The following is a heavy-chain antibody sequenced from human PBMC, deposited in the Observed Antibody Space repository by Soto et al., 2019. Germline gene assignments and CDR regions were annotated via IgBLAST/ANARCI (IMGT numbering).Heavy chain of an antibody. CDR2: INHSGST. Sequence: SGTLSLTCAVYGGSFSGYYWSWIRQPPGKGLEWIGEINHSGSTNYNPSLKSRVTISVDTSKNQFSLKLSSVTAADTAVYYCARGIVVVPAAIRGFYYYYYMDVWGKGTTVTVSS. CDR1: GGSFSGYY. CDR3: ARGIVVVPAAIRGFYYYYYMDV. D-gene: IGHD2-2*01. J-gene: IGHJ6*03. V-gene: IGHV4-34*01.